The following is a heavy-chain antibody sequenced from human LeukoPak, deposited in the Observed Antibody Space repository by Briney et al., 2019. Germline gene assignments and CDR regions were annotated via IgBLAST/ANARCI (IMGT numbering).Heavy chain of an antibody. CDR3: ARAPPPGNYYDSTWSDY. J-gene: IGHJ4*02. D-gene: IGHD3-22*01. CDR2: ISGSGGST. V-gene: IGHV3-23*01. Sequence: GGSLRLSCAASGFTFSSYAMSWVRQAPGKGLEWVSAISGSGGSTYYADSVKGRFTISRDNSKNTLYLQTNSLRAEDTAVYYCARAPPPGNYYDSTWSDYWGQGTLVTVSS. CDR1: GFTFSSYA.